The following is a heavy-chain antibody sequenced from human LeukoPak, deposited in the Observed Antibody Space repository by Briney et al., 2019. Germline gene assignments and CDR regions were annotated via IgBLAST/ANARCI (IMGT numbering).Heavy chain of an antibody. J-gene: IGHJ6*02. Sequence: GGSLRLSCAASGFTFSTSSMHWVRQAPGKGLEWVADVSYDGSKQYYADSVKGRFTVSRDNSKNTLYLQMNSQRGEDTAVYYCARPFCSSTTCTPGYYYGTALCGQGTTVT. V-gene: IGHV3-30*04. D-gene: IGHD2-2*01. CDR3: ARPFCSSTTCTPGYYYGTAL. CDR1: GFTFSTSS. CDR2: VSYDGSKQ.